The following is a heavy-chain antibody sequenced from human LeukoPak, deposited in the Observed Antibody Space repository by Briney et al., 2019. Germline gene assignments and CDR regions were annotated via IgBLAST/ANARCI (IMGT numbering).Heavy chain of an antibody. CDR2: IYYSGST. J-gene: IGHJ5*02. V-gene: IGHV4-39*01. CDR3: ARRCYEFWSGGWFDP. Sequence: SETLSLTCTVSGGSISSSSYYWGWIRQPPGKGLEWIGSIYYSGSTYYNPSLKSQVTISVDTSKNQFSLKLSSVTAADTAVYYCARRCYEFWSGGWFDPWGQGTLVTVSS. CDR1: GGSISSSSYY. D-gene: IGHD3-3*01.